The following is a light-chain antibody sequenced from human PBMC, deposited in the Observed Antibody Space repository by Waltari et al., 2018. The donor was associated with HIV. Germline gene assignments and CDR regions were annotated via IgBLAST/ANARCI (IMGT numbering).Light chain of an antibody. CDR3: GTWDSSLNTPV. J-gene: IGLJ2*01. Sequence: QPVLTQPPSVSAAPGRSVTITCSGSTSNIETNYVSLYQQIPGTAPKLLIYDNNKRTSGIPERFSGSKSATSATLGITGLQTGDEAEYFCGTWDSSLNTPVFGGGSRLTGL. V-gene: IGLV1-51*01. CDR1: TSNIETNY. CDR2: DNN.